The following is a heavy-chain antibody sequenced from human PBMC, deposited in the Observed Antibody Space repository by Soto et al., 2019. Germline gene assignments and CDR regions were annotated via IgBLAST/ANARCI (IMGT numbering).Heavy chain of an antibody. CDR2: IIPIFGTA. CDR3: ARRRIQLYGSSYYYYGMDV. J-gene: IGHJ6*02. Sequence: ASVKVSCKASGGTFGSYAISWVRQAPGQGLEWMGGIIPIFGTANYAQKFQGRVTITADESTSTAYMELSSLRSEDTAVYYCARRRIQLYGSSYYYYGMDVWGQGTTVTVSS. D-gene: IGHD3-10*01. CDR1: GGTFGSYA. V-gene: IGHV1-69*13.